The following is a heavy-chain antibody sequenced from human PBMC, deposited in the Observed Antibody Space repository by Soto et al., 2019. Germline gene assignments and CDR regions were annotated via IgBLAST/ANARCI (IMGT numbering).Heavy chain of an antibody. Sequence: EEQLLDSGGGVAQTGGSLRLSCAGSGFTFSNYAMNWVRQAPGMGPEWVSVISASGESTYYADSVKGRFTISRDNSKNTMYLQMNRLRVDDTALYYCVRDRGSSWYAGKRDCFDLWGQGILVTVSS. CDR1: GFTFSNYA. J-gene: IGHJ5*02. CDR2: ISASGEST. D-gene: IGHD6-13*01. CDR3: VRDRGSSWYAGKRDCFDL. V-gene: IGHV3-23*01.